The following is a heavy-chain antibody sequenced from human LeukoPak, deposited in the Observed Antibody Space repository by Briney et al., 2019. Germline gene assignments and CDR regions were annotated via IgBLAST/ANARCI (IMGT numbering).Heavy chain of an antibody. J-gene: IGHJ3*02. D-gene: IGHD5-12*01. CDR3: ASRGEWLRGQAFDI. CDR1: GGSFSGYY. Sequence: SETLSLTCAVYGGSFSGYYWSWIRQPPGKGLEWIGEINHSGSTNYNPSLKSRVTISVDTSKNQFSLKLSSVTAADTAVYYCASRGEWLRGQAFDIWGQGTMVTVSS. V-gene: IGHV4-34*01. CDR2: INHSGST.